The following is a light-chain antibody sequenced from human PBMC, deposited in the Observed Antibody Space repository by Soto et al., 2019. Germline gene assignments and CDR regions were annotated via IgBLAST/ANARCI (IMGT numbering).Light chain of an antibody. CDR1: QSISSW. CDR3: QQYNSYTYT. CDR2: DAS. J-gene: IGKJ2*01. Sequence: DIQMTQSPSTLSASVGDRVTITCRASQSISSWLAWYQQKPGKAPKLLIYDASSLESGVPSRFSGSGSGTGFAITISSLQPDDFANYYCQQYNSYTYTFSQGTKVDIK. V-gene: IGKV1-5*01.